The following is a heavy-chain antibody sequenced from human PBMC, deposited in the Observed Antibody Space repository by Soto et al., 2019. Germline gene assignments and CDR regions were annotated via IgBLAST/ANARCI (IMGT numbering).Heavy chain of an antibody. CDR2: INQDGSER. CDR1: GFTFSRHW. J-gene: IGHJ4*02. D-gene: IGHD1-26*01. V-gene: IGHV3-7*01. Sequence: PGGSLRLSCAASGFTFSRHWMTWVRQAPGKGLEWVANINQDGSERYYVDSVRGRFTISRDGAKNSLYLQMNSLRVEDTAVYYCARCPGGWESDYWGRGTLVTVSS. CDR3: ARCPGGWESDY.